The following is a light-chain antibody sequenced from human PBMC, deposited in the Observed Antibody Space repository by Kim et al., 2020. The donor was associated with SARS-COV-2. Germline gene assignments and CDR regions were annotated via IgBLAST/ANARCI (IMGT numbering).Light chain of an antibody. CDR3: QAWDSSIVV. V-gene: IGLV3-1*01. Sequence: SVCPGQTASITCSGNKLGNKYAFWYQQKPGHSPVLVIYQDSKRPSGIPERFSGSNSGSTATLTISGTQTMDEADYYCQAWDSSIVVFGGGTQLTVL. CDR2: QDS. J-gene: IGLJ2*01. CDR1: KLGNKY.